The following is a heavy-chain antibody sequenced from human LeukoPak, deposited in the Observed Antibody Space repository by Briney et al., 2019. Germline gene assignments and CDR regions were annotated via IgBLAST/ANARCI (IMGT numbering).Heavy chain of an antibody. CDR2: ISYDGSNK. V-gene: IGHV3-30-3*01. CDR3: ARANSGSYYGYFDY. J-gene: IGHJ4*02. D-gene: IGHD1-26*01. CDR1: GFTFSSYA. Sequence: PGESLRLSCAASGFTFSSYAMHWVRQTPGKGLEWVAVISYDGSNKYYADSVKGRFTISRDNSKNTLYLQMNSLRAEDTAVYYCARANSGSYYGYFDYWGQGTLVTVSS.